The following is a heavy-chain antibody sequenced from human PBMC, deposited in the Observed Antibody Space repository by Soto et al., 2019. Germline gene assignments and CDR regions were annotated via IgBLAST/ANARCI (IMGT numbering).Heavy chain of an antibody. Sequence: PGGSLRLSCAASGFTFSSYAMSWVRQAPGKGLEWVSAISGSGGSTYYADSVKGRFTISRDNSKNTLYLQMNSLRAEDTAVYYCAKDLQSITIFGVVPFYYYYYGMDVWGQGTTVTVSS. CDR2: ISGSGGST. V-gene: IGHV3-23*01. D-gene: IGHD3-3*01. CDR3: AKDLQSITIFGVVPFYYYYYGMDV. CDR1: GFTFSSYA. J-gene: IGHJ6*02.